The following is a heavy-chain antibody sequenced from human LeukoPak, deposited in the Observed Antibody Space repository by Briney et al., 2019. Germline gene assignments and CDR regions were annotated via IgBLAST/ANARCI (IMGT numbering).Heavy chain of an antibody. Sequence: SETLSLTCAVSGGSISSGGYSWSWIRQPPGKGLEWIGYICHSGSTYYNPSLKCRVTISVDRSKNQFSLKLSSVTAADTAVYYCARNLRGIAAAGHFDYWGQGTLVTVSS. V-gene: IGHV4-30-2*01. CDR2: ICHSGST. CDR3: ARNLRGIAAAGHFDY. J-gene: IGHJ4*02. CDR1: GGSISSGGYS. D-gene: IGHD6-13*01.